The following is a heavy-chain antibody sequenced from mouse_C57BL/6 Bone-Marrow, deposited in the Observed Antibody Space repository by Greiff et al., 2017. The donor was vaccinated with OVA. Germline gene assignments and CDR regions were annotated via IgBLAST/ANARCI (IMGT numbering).Heavy chain of an antibody. D-gene: IGHD1-1*01. CDR2: IYPGSGST. J-gene: IGHJ2*01. Sequence: QVQLQQPGAELVKPGASVKMSCKASGYTFTSYWITWVKQRPGQGLEWIGDIYPGSGSTNYNEKFKSKATLTVDKSSSTAYMQLSSLTSEDSAVYYCARYYGSSLYYFDYWGQGTTLTVSS. CDR1: GYTFTSYW. V-gene: IGHV1-55*01. CDR3: ARYYGSSLYYFDY.